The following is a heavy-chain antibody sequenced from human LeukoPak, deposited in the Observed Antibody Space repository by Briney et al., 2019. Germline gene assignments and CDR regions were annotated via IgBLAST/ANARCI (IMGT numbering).Heavy chain of an antibody. CDR2: INPNSGDT. Sequence: ASVKVSCKASGYTFTGYYIHWVRQAPGQGLEWMGWINPNSGDTNHAQRFQGRVTMTRDASINTAYMELRRLTSDDTAMYFCAREQRRYGGEYRFDPWGQGTLVTVSS. V-gene: IGHV1-2*02. D-gene: IGHD5-24*01. CDR1: GYTFTGYY. J-gene: IGHJ5*02. CDR3: AREQRRYGGEYRFDP.